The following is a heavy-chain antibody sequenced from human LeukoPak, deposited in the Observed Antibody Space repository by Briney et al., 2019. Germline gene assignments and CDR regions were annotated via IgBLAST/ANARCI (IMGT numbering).Heavy chain of an antibody. CDR3: QLRGVTLYYFDY. J-gene: IGHJ4*02. D-gene: IGHD3-10*01. CDR2: INHSGST. Sequence: PSETLSLTCAVYGGSFSGYYWSWIRQPPGKGLEWIGEINHSGSTNYSPSLKSRVTISVDTSKNQFSLKLSSVTAADTAVYYCQLRGVTLYYFDYWGQGTLVTVSS. CDR1: GGSFSGYY. V-gene: IGHV4-34*01.